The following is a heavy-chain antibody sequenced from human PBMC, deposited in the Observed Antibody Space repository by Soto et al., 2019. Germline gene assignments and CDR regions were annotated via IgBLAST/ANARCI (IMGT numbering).Heavy chain of an antibody. V-gene: IGHV1-69*01. J-gene: IGHJ4*02. CDR1: GDSFSSYA. CDR3: AASDSSSWQHDY. D-gene: IGHD6-13*01. Sequence: QVQLVQSGAELKKPGSSVRVSCKISGDSFSSYAISWVRQAPGEGLECVGGIIPIFETANYAQKFQGRVTITAVESTTTAYMEVTRLRPEDTAIFYCAASDSSSWQHDYWGQGTLITVSS. CDR2: IIPIFETA.